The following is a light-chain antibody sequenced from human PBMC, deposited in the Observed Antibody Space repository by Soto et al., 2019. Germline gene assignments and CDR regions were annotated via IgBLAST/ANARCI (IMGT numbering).Light chain of an antibody. CDR1: QSISSY. CDR3: QKANSFPLN. Sequence: DIQMTQSPSSLSASVGDRFTITCRASQSISSYLNWYQQKPGKAPKLLIYAASSLQSGVPSRFSGSGSGTDFTLTISSLQPEDFATYYCQKANSFPLNFGQGTRLEIK. V-gene: IGKV1-39*01. J-gene: IGKJ5*01. CDR2: AAS.